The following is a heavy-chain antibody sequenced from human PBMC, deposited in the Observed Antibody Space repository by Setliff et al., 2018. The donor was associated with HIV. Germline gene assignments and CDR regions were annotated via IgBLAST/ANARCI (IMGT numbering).Heavy chain of an antibody. CDR1: GGTFSSYT. J-gene: IGHJ4*02. V-gene: IGHV1-69*04. D-gene: IGHD6-13*01. CDR2: IIPILGIA. CDR3: ARDRGVIATHPFDY. Sequence: SVKVSCKASGGTFSSYTISWVRQAPGQGLEWMGRIIPILGIANYAQKFQGRVTITADKPTSTAYMELSSLRSEDTAVYYCARDRGVIATHPFDYWGQGTLVTVSS.